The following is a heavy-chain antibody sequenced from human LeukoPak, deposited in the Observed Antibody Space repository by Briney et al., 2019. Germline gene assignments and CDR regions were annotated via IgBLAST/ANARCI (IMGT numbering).Heavy chain of an antibody. V-gene: IGHV3-48*01. CDR3: ARGVRIVAGTFRRDYYMDV. Sequence: GGSLRLSCAASGFTFSSYRMNWVRQAPGKGLEWVSYISSSSSTIYYADSVKGRFTISRDNAKNSLYLQMNSLRAEDTAVYYCARGVRIVAGTFRRDYYMDVWGKGTTVTVSS. J-gene: IGHJ6*03. CDR1: GFTFSSYR. CDR2: ISSSSSTI. D-gene: IGHD6-19*01.